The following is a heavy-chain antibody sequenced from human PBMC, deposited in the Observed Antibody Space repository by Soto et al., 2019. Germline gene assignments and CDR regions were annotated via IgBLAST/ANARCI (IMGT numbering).Heavy chain of an antibody. CDR1: GFTFSSYS. D-gene: IGHD6-6*01. J-gene: IGHJ4*02. CDR3: ARVWDGGSSFYY. Sequence: GGSLRLSCAASGFTFSSYSMNWVRQAPGKGLEWVSSISSSSSYIYYADSVKGRFTISRDNAKNSLYLQMNSLRAEDTAVYYCARVWDGGSSFYYWGQGTLVTVSS. V-gene: IGHV3-21*01. CDR2: ISSSSSYI.